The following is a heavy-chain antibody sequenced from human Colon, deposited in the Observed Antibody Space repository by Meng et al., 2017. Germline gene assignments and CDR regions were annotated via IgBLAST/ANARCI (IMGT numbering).Heavy chain of an antibody. CDR2: TYYRSKWYN. CDR3: ARDHGYSYGLPLDY. D-gene: IGHD5-18*01. CDR1: GDSVSSNTAA. J-gene: IGHJ4*02. V-gene: IGHV6-1*01. Sequence: QVQLQQSGPGLVKPSQTLSLTCVISGDSVSSNTAAWNWIRQSPSRGLEWLGRTYYRSKWYNEYAVSMKSRMTFNADTSKNQVSLQVNSVTPEGTAVYYCARDHGYSYGLPLDYWGQGILVTVS.